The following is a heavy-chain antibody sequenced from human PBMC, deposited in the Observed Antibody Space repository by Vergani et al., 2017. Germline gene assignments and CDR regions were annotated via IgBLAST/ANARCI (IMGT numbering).Heavy chain of an antibody. J-gene: IGHJ3*02. CDR1: SFSVSSHY. Sequence: VQLVESGGGLVQPGGSLRLSCAASSFSVSSHYMTWVRQAPGKGLECVSTINIGGRTSYADSVKGRLTLTSDDSKNTLHLQMNRLRPEDTAVYYCARGMTTETTDLDGFDIWGQGTMVSVSS. CDR2: INIGGRT. D-gene: IGHD4-17*01. CDR3: ARGMTTETTDLDGFDI. V-gene: IGHV3-66*02.